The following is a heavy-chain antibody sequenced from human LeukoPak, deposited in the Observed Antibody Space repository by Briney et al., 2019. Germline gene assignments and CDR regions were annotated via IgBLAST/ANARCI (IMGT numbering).Heavy chain of an antibody. CDR1: GFTLSSYA. D-gene: IGHD5-18*01. CDR2: VSGSGGST. CDR3: AKAQTAMVYYFDY. J-gene: IGHJ4*02. Sequence: GGSLRLSCAASGFTLSSYAMSWVRQAPGKGLEWVSDVSGSGGSTFFADSVKGRFTISRDNSKNTLYLQMNSLRAEDTAVYYCAKAQTAMVYYFDYWGQGTLVTVSS. V-gene: IGHV3-23*01.